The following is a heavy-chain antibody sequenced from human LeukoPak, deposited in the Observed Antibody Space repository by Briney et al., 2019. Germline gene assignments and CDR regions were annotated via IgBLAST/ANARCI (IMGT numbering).Heavy chain of an antibody. CDR1: GGSISSYY. D-gene: IGHD3-22*01. V-gene: IGHV4-59*08. CDR3: ATTYYYDSGDAFDI. J-gene: IGHJ3*02. CDR2: IYYSGST. Sequence: SETLSLTCTVSGGSISSYYWSWIRQPPGEGLEWIGYIYYSGSTNYIPSLKSRVTISVDTSKNQFSLKLSSVTAADTAVYYCATTYYYDSGDAFDIWGQGTMVTVSS.